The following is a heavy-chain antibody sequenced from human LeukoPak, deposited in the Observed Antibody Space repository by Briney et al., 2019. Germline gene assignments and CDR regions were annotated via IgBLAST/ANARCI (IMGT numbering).Heavy chain of an antibody. V-gene: IGHV3-20*04. D-gene: IGHD3-10*01. CDR2: INWNGGST. CDR3: ARDKRLGYYGSGSYYTPPFDY. Sequence: GGSLRLSCAASGFTFHDYGMSWVRQAPGKGLEWFSGINWNGGSTDYADSVKGRFTISRDNAKNSLYLQMNSLRAEDTPLYYCARDKRLGYYGSGSYYTPPFDYWGQGALGTVS. J-gene: IGHJ4*02. CDR1: GFTFHDYG.